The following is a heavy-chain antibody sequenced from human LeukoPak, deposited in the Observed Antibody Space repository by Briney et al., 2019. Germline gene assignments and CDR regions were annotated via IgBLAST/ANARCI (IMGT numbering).Heavy chain of an antibody. D-gene: IGHD2-15*01. Sequence: SETLSLTCAVSGSISSSIHYWAWIRQPPGKGLEWIGSMYYSGSAYYNPSIKSRVTMSLDTSERQFSLKLTSVTAADTAVYYCARYGLLGISEINGFDNWGQGTMVTVSS. CDR1: GSISSSIHY. J-gene: IGHJ3*02. V-gene: IGHV4-39*07. CDR3: ARYGLLGISEINGFDN. CDR2: MYYSGSA.